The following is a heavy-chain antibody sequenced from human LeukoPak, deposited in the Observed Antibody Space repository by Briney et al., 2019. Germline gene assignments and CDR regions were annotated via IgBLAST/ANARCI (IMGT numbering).Heavy chain of an antibody. CDR3: ARADPAWFDP. CDR1: GFTFSSYA. Sequence: GGALRLSCAASGFTFSSYAMHWVREAPGKGLKLQAVISYGGTNKYYPLSVQGPFTLSRDNSKNTLYLQMNSLRAEDTAVYYCARADPAWFDPWGQGTLVTVSS. CDR2: ISYGGTNK. V-gene: IGHV3-30-3*01. J-gene: IGHJ5*02.